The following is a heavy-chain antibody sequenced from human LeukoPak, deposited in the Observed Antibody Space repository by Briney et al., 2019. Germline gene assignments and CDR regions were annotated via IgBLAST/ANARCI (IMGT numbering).Heavy chain of an antibody. D-gene: IGHD1/OR15-1a*01. V-gene: IGHV4-59*01. CDR1: GGSISTYH. J-gene: IGHJ6*02. CDR2: IYYSGST. CDR3: ARGHKLETKSPLPRSVGMDV. Sequence: KSSETLSLTCTVSGGSISTYHWSWIRQSPGKGLDWIGNIYYSGSTKYNPSLKSRVTISVDTSKNQFSLKLSSVTAADTAVYYCARGHKLETKSPLPRSVGMDVWGQGTTVTVSS.